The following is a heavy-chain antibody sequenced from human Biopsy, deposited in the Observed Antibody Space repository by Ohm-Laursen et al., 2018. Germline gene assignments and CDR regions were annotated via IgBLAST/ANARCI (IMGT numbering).Heavy chain of an antibody. V-gene: IGHV2-70*11. Sequence: TQTLTLTCSFSGFSLSARGMCVSWIRQAPGKALEWLARVDWDVYKDHNASLQNKLSISKDTSNDQVVLTVNNVDPADTATYYCARTPILIVSAGLVYRHRRHLQGMDVWGQGIAVTVS. CDR3: ARTPILIVSAGLVYRHRRHLQGMDV. CDR1: GFSLSARGMC. J-gene: IGHJ6*02. D-gene: IGHD6-13*01. CDR2: VDWDVYK.